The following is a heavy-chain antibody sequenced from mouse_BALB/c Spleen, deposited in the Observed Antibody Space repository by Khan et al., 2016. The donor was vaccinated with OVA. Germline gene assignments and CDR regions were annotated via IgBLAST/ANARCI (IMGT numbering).Heavy chain of an antibody. D-gene: IGHD1-2*01. CDR1: GYTFTSYV. CDR3: ARGGGYGYFYAMDY. J-gene: IGHJ4*01. V-gene: IGHV1S136*01. Sequence: VQLQQSGPELVKPGASVKMSCKASGYTFTSYVMHWVKQTPGQGLEWIGYINPYNDGTKYNEKFKGKATLTLDKSSSTAYLELSSLTSADSADYCCARGGGYGYFYAMDYWGQGTSVTVSA. CDR2: INPYNDGT.